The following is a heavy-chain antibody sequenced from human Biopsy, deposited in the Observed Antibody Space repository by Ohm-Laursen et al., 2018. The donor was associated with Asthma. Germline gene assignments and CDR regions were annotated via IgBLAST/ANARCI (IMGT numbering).Heavy chain of an antibody. Sequence: RSLRLSCAAAGFTFSIYGIHWVRQAPGKGLEWVAVISYDGGNKFYGDSVKGRFTLSRDNSRNTLYLQMNSLRVEDTAIYYCARTHERWTSIQDDALDIWGQGTMVTVSS. V-gene: IGHV3-30*03. CDR2: ISYDGGNK. J-gene: IGHJ3*02. CDR1: GFTFSIYG. CDR3: ARTHERWTSIQDDALDI. D-gene: IGHD4-23*01.